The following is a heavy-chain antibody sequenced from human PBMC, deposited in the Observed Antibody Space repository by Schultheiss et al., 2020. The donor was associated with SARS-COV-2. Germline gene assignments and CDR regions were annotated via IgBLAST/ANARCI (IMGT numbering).Heavy chain of an antibody. CDR3: ARYTSSSWSAGMDV. V-gene: IGHV4-59*01. J-gene: IGHJ6*02. D-gene: IGHD6-13*01. Sequence: SETLSLTCSVFGGSISSYYWSWIRQPPGKGLEWIGYIYYSGSTNYNPSLKSRVTISVDTSKNQFSLKLSSVTAADTAVYYCARYTSSSWSAGMDVWGQGTTVTVSS. CDR1: GGSISSYY. CDR2: IYYSGST.